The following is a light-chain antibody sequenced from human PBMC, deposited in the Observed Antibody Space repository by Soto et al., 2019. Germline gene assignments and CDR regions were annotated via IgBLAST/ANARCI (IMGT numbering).Light chain of an antibody. V-gene: IGLV2-14*01. J-gene: IGLJ1*01. CDR3: SSYTTSSTLV. Sequence: QSALTQPASVSGSPGQSITISCTGTSSDVGGYKYVSWYQHHPGEAPKLIIYEVSNRPSGVSNRFSGSKSGNTASLTISGLQAEDESHYYCSSYTTSSTLVFGTGTKLTVL. CDR2: EVS. CDR1: SSDVGGYKY.